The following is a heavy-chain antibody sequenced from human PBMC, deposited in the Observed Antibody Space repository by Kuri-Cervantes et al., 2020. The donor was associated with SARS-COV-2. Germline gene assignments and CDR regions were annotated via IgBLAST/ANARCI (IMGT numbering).Heavy chain of an antibody. D-gene: IGHD2-15*01. CDR2: INHSGST. CDR1: GGSFSGYY. Sequence: GSLRLSCAVYGGSFSGYYWSWIRQPPGKGLEWIGEINHSGSTNYNPSLKSRVTISVDTSKNQFSLKLSSVTAADTAVYYCARGDVVVVDDTLDYYGMDVWGQGTTVTVSS. J-gene: IGHJ6*02. V-gene: IGHV4-34*01. CDR3: ARGDVVVVDDTLDYYGMDV.